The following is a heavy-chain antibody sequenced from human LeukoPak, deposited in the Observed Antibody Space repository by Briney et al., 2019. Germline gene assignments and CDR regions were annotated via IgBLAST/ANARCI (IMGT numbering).Heavy chain of an antibody. J-gene: IGHJ3*02. CDR2: IYYSGST. V-gene: IGHV4-59*01. D-gene: IGHD3-9*01. Sequence: PSETLSLTCTVSGGSISSYYWSWIRRPPGKGLEWIGYIYYSGSTNYNPSLKSRVTISVDTSKNQFSLKLSSVTAADTAVYYCAVVLRYFDWPSGAFDIWGQGTMVTVSS. CDR3: AVVLRYFDWPSGAFDI. CDR1: GGSISSYY.